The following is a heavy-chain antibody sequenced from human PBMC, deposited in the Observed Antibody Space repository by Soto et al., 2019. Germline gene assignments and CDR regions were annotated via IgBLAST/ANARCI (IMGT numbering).Heavy chain of an antibody. CDR2: ISGSGGST. V-gene: IGHV3-23*01. CDR1: GFTFVGYA. J-gene: IGHJ6*02. CDR3: AKDQYPYGSGPYYGMDV. D-gene: IGHD3-10*01. Sequence: GGSLRLSCAASGFTFVGYAMRCVSQAPGKGLEWVSAISGSGGSTYYADSVKGRFTISRDNSKNTLYLQMNSLRAEDTAVYYCAKDQYPYGSGPYYGMDVWGQGTTVTVSS.